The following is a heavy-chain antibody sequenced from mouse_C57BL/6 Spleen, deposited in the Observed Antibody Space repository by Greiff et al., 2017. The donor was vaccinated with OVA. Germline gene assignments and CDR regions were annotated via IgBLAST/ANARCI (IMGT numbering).Heavy chain of an antibody. D-gene: IGHD1-1*01. CDR3: ARGAVVADYAMDY. CDR2: ISSGSSTI. V-gene: IGHV5-17*01. CDR1: GFTFSDYG. J-gene: IGHJ4*01. Sequence: DVKLVESGGGLVKPGGSLKLSCAASGFTFSDYGMHWVRQAPEKGLEWVAYISSGSSTIYYADTVKGRFTISRDNAKNTLFLQMTSLRSEDTAMYYCARGAVVADYAMDYWGQGTSVTVSS.